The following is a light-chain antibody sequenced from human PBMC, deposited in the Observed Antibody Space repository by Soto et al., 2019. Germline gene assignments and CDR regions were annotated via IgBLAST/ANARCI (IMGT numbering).Light chain of an antibody. V-gene: IGKV3-20*01. CDR1: QSVSSNY. CDR2: GAS. Sequence: EIVLTQSPGTLSLSPGERGTLSCRASQSVSSNYLAWYQQKPGQAPRPLIYGASSRATGIPDRFSGSGAGTDFTLTISRLESEDFAVYYCQQYGSSPWTFGQGTKVEIK. CDR3: QQYGSSPWT. J-gene: IGKJ1*01.